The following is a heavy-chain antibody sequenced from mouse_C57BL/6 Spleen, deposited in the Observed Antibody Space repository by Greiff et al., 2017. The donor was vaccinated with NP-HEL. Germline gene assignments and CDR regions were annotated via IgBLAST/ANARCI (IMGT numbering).Heavy chain of an antibody. CDR1: GYTFTSYW. Sequence: QVQLQQPGAGLVKPGASVKLSCKASGYTFTSYWMHWVKQRPGRGLEWIGRIYPNSGGTKYNEKFKSKATLTVAKPSSTAYMQLSRLTSEDSAVYYCARWDLPLYYFDDWGQGTTRTVSS. J-gene: IGHJ2*01. CDR2: IYPNSGGT. V-gene: IGHV1-72*01. CDR3: ARWDLPLYYFDD. D-gene: IGHD4-1*01.